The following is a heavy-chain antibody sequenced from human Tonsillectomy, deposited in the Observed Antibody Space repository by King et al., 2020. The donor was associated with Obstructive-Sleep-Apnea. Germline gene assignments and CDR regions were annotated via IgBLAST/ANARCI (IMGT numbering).Heavy chain of an antibody. Sequence: VQLVESGAEVKKPGESLRISCKGSGYIFTSYWISWVRQMPGKGLEWMGRIDPSDSYTNYSPSFQGHVTISADKSISTAYLQWSSLKASDTAMYYCASFAPLYTDYWGQGTLVTVSS. V-gene: IGHV5-10-1*01. D-gene: IGHD1-14*01. CDR3: ASFAPLYTDY. CDR1: GYIFTSYW. CDR2: IDPSDSYT. J-gene: IGHJ4*02.